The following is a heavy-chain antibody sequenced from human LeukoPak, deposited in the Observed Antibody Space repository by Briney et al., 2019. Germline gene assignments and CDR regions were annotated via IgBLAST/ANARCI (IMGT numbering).Heavy chain of an antibody. CDR3: AKAGGSYYYFDY. CDR1: AFIFSGHW. Sequence: GGSLRLSCEGSAFIFSGHWMNWVRQTPGKGLEWVASIKEDGSERQYVDSVKGRFSISRDNTKGSLFLQLNSLRAEDTAVYYCAKAGGSYYYFDYWGQGTLVTVSS. V-gene: IGHV3-7*03. D-gene: IGHD1-26*01. CDR2: IKEDGSER. J-gene: IGHJ4*02.